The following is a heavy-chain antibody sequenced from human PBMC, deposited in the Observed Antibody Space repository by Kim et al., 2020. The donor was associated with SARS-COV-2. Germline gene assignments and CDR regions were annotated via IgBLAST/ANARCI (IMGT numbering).Heavy chain of an antibody. D-gene: IGHD3-10*01. J-gene: IGHJ6*04. CDR3: ARDFYYGSGSPYGMDV. CDR2: IDSDGSST. CDR1: GFTFSNYW. Sequence: GGSMRLSCAASGFTFSNYWMHWVRQAPGKGLVWVSRIDSDGSSTSYADSVKGRFTISRDNAKNTLYLQMNSLGAEDTAIYYCARDFYYGSGSPYGMDVWGKGTTVTVSS. V-gene: IGHV3-74*01.